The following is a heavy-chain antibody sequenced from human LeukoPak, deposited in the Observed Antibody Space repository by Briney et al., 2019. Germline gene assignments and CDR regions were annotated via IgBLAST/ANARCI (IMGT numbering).Heavy chain of an antibody. CDR3: ARDQEGFDY. V-gene: IGHV1-46*01. Sequence: ASVKVSCKASGYTFTNNYLHWVRQAPGQGLEWMGMIYPRDGSTSYAQNFQGRVTVTRDTSTTTVLMELRGLRSEDTAVYYCARDQEGFDYWGQGTVVTVSS. J-gene: IGHJ4*02. CDR2: IYPRDGST. CDR1: GYTFTNNY.